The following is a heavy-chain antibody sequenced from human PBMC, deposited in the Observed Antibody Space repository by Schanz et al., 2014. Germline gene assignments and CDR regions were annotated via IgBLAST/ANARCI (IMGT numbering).Heavy chain of an antibody. Sequence: EVKMVESGGGLVQPGGSLRLSCLASGFAFSSYGMNWLRQAPGKGLEWVSIISGSGGNTYYADAVRGRFTISRDNSKTTVYLQMNSLRAEDTAVYYCAKAADWPVTRFDPWGQGTLVTVSS. CDR3: AKAADWPVTRFDP. V-gene: IGHV3-23*04. CDR1: GFAFSSYG. CDR2: ISGSGGNT. J-gene: IGHJ5*02. D-gene: IGHD3-9*01.